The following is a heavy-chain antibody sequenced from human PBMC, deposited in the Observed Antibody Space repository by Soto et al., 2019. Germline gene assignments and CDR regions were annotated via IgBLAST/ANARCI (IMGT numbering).Heavy chain of an antibody. V-gene: IGHV1-3*01. D-gene: IGHD3-10*01. Sequence: ASVKVSSRASGYTFTSYAMHWVLQAPGQRLEGMGWINAGNGNTKYSQKFQGRVTITRDTSASTAYMELSSRRSEDTAVYYCAGAAQSRYGTGLCDYWRQRSLVTVSS. J-gene: IGHJ4*02. CDR1: GYTFTSYA. CDR2: INAGNGNT. CDR3: AGAAQSRYGTGLCDY.